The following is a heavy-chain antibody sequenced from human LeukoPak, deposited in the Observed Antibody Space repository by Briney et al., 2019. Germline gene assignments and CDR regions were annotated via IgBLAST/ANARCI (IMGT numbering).Heavy chain of an antibody. V-gene: IGHV4-59*08. Sequence: SETLSLTCTVSGGSIRSYYWSWIRQPPGKGLEWIGYIYYSGSTNYNPSLKSRVTISVDTSKNQFSLKLSSVTAADTAMYYCVGSSGYRYNWFDPWGQGTLVTVSS. D-gene: IGHD3-22*01. CDR2: IYYSGST. CDR1: GGSIRSYY. J-gene: IGHJ5*02. CDR3: VGSSGYRYNWFDP.